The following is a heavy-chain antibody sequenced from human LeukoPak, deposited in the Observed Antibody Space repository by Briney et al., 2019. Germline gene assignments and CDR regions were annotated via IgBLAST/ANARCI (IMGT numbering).Heavy chain of an antibody. J-gene: IGHJ4*02. CDR1: GFTFSDYY. Sequence: GGSLRLSCAASGFTFSDYYMSWIRQAPGKGLEWVSYISSSGSTIYYADSVKGRFTISRDNAKNSLYLQMNSLRAEDTAVYYCARFAGGYKWFGEAPQSYFDYWGQGTLVTVSS. D-gene: IGHD3-10*01. CDR2: ISSSGSTI. V-gene: IGHV3-11*01. CDR3: ARFAGGYKWFGEAPQSYFDY.